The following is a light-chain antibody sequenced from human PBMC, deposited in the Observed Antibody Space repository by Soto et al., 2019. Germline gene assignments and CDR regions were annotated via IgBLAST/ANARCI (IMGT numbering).Light chain of an antibody. V-gene: IGKV3-20*01. CDR1: QSVSSSY. CDR3: QQYDNSPPRT. Sequence: EIVLTQSPGTLSLSPGERATLSCRASQSVSSSYFAWYQQKPGQAPRLLIYGTSTRATGIPDRFSGSGSGTDFTLTISRLEPEDFAVYYCQQYDNSPPRTFGQGTKVEIK. CDR2: GTS. J-gene: IGKJ1*01.